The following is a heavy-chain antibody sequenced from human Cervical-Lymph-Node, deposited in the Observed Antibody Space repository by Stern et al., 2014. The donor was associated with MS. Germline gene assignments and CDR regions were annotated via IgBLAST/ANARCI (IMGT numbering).Heavy chain of an antibody. CDR2: ATYDGSDQ. J-gene: IGHJ6*02. D-gene: IGHD3-10*01. V-gene: IGHV3-30*03. Sequence: VQLLESWGGVVQPGKSLRLSCAASGFTFSDYGMHWVRQAPGKGLEWVALATYDGSDQYYADSVKGRFTVSRDNSKNTVLLQMNGLRPEDTAVYFCARDRGLTHYFYGMDVWGQGTTVTASS. CDR3: ARDRGLTHYFYGMDV. CDR1: GFTFSDYG.